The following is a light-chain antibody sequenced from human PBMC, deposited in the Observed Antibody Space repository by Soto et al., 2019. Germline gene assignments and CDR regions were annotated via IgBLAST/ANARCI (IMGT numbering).Light chain of an antibody. Sequence: EIVLTQSPGTLSVSPGERATLSCRASQTISSNNLAWYQQKPGQAPSLLIYGTSIRATGIPDRFSGSGSGTDFTLTISRLEHEDSAIYYCQQYGSWTFGQGTKVEI. CDR2: GTS. CDR1: QTISSNN. V-gene: IGKV3-20*01. CDR3: QQYGSWT. J-gene: IGKJ1*01.